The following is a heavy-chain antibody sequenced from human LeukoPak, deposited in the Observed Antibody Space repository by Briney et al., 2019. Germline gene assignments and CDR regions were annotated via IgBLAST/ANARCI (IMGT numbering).Heavy chain of an antibody. CDR2: TYYSGST. CDR3: ARDPSYYYGSGSYYEGDVFDI. J-gene: IGHJ3*02. V-gene: IGHV4-59*13. Sequence: PSETLSLTCTVSGGSISNYYWSWIRQPPGKGLEWIGSTYYSGSTNYNPSLKSRVTISIDTSKNQFSLKLSSVTAADTAVYYCARDPSYYYGSGSYYEGDVFDIWGQGTMVTVSS. D-gene: IGHD3-10*01. CDR1: GGSISNYY.